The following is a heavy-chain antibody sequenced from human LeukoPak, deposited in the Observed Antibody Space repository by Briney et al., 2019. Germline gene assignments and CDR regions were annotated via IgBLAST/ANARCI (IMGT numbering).Heavy chain of an antibody. CDR1: GFTFTDYY. V-gene: IGHV3-11*06. CDR2: ISSSSSYI. J-gene: IGHJ3*02. CDR3: ARDGSTLAAFDI. Sequence: GGSLRLSCAASGFTFTDYYMSWIRQAPGKGLEWVSSISSSSSYIYYADSVKGRFTISRDNAKNSLYLQMNSLRAEDTAVYYCARDGSTLAAFDIWGQGTMVTVSS. D-gene: IGHD2-2*01.